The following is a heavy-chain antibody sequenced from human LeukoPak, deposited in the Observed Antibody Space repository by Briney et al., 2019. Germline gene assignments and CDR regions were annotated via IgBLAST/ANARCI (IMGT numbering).Heavy chain of an antibody. J-gene: IGHJ3*02. V-gene: IGHV4-61*01. CDR3: ARRGSGGRSFDI. D-gene: IGHD2-15*01. CDR2: ISYSGST. Sequence: SETLSLTCTVSGGSVSSGSYYWTWIRQPPGKGLEWIGYISYSGSTNYNPSLKSRVTISVDTSKNQFSLNLSSVTAADTAVYYCARRGSGGRSFDIWGQGTMVAVSS. CDR1: GGSVSSGSYY.